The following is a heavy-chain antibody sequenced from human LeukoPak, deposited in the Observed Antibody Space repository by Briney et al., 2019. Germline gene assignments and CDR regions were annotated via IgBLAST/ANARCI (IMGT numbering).Heavy chain of an antibody. J-gene: IGHJ4*02. CDR2: IGSSGSTI. D-gene: IGHD4-11*01. CDR3: ARNTSPFDY. V-gene: IGHV3-48*03. Sequence: GGSLRLSCAASGFTFSSYEMNWVRQAPGKGLEWVSYIGSSGSTIYYADSVKGRFTISRDNAKNSLYLQMNSLRAEDTAVYYCARNTSPFDYWGQGTLVTVSS. CDR1: GFTFSSYE.